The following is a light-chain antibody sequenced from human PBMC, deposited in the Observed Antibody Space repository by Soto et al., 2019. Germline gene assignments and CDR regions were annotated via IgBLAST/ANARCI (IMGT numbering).Light chain of an antibody. CDR2: YDN. CDR1: NSNIGSNT. V-gene: IGLV1-44*01. J-gene: IGLJ1*01. CDR3: AAWDDSLNGRV. Sequence: QSVLTQPPSASGTPGQRVTISCSGSNSNIGSNTVNWYQQLPGTAPKLLIYYDNLRPSGVPDRISGSKSGTSAALAISGPQFGDEADFYRAAWDDSLNGRVFGTGTKLTVL.